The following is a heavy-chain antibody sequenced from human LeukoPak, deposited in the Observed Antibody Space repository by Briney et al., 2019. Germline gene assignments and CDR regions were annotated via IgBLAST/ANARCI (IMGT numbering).Heavy chain of an antibody. Sequence: GGSLRLSCAASGFSFSSYSMNWARQAPGKGLEWVSHISGSGVTIYYADSVKGRFTISRDTAKKSLYLQMNSLRAEDTAVYYCARDGVYSSGSGHFDYWGQGTLVTVSS. CDR2: ISGSGVTI. V-gene: IGHV3-48*01. J-gene: IGHJ4*02. D-gene: IGHD6-19*01. CDR1: GFSFSSYS. CDR3: ARDGVYSSGSGHFDY.